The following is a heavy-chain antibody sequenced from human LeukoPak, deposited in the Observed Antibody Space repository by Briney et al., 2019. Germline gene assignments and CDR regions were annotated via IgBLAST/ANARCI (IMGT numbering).Heavy chain of an antibody. Sequence: PSETLSLTCTVSGGSISSYYRSWIRQPAGKGLEWIGRIYTSGSTDYNPSLKSRVTMSVDTSKNQFSLKLSSVTAADTAVYYCAREEIGTYYDFWSGYLFDYWGQGTLVTVSS. CDR1: GGSISSYY. D-gene: IGHD3-3*01. J-gene: IGHJ4*02. V-gene: IGHV4-4*07. CDR3: AREEIGTYYDFWSGYLFDY. CDR2: IYTSGST.